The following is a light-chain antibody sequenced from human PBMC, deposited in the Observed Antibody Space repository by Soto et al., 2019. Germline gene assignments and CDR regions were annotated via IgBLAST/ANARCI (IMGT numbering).Light chain of an antibody. CDR2: RAY. CDR1: LCVGRW. CDR3: QKYDWNAWT. J-gene: IGKJ1*01. Sequence: IHLTQCPSTLSASVGDRVTITCRASLCVGRWLALYQQKPGKAPKLLIFRAYSLQSGVPSIFSGRGYGTEFTLTISSLQPDDFATYDCQKYDWNAWTFGEGTKVDVK. V-gene: IGKV1-5*01.